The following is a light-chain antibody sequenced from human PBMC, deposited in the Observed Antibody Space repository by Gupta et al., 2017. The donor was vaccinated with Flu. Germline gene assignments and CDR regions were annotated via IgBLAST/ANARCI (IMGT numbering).Light chain of an antibody. Sequence: SALTQPASVSGSPGPSITVSCTGTTSDIGDYNYVSWYQQHPGKAPKLLIYEVTQRPAGVANRFSGSKSGKTASLTISGRKAEDEADYFGSSDAGSITLLFGGGTKLTVL. CDR1: TSDIGDYNY. CDR2: EVT. V-gene: IGLV2-14*01. CDR3: SSDAGSITLL. J-gene: IGLJ2*01.